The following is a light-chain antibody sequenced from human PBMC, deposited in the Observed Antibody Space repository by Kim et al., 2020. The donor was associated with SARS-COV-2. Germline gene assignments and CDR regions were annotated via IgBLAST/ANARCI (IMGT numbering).Light chain of an antibody. CDR3: QQYYSTPHS. V-gene: IGKV4-1*01. J-gene: IGKJ2*03. CDR2: WAS. CDR1: QTVLYNSNNKNY. Sequence: DIVMTQSPDSLAVSLGGKATLNCKSSQTVLYNSNNKNYLAWYQQKPGQAPKLLIYWASIRESGVSDRFSGSGSETDFTLTISSLQAEDVAVYYCQQYYSTPHSFGQGTKLE.